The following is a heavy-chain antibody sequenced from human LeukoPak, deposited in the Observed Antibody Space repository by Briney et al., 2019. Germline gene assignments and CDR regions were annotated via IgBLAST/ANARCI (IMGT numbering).Heavy chain of an antibody. V-gene: IGHV3-33*01. CDR3: ARALSTSPLGYYYGMDV. Sequence: PGRALRVSWAASGFTFSRYVMHRVGPDPGKGLGWVAVIWYDGSIKYYADSVKRRFTISRDNSKNPLYLQMHSLRADDTAVYYCARALSTSPLGYYYGMDVWGKGTTVTVSS. J-gene: IGHJ6*04. CDR1: GFTFSRYV. D-gene: IGHD2-2*01. CDR2: IWYDGSIK.